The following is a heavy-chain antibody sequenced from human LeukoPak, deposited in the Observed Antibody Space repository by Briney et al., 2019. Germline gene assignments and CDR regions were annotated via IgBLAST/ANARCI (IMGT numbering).Heavy chain of an antibody. J-gene: IGHJ6*02. CDR2: TYYRSKWYN. V-gene: IGHV6-1*01. CDR3: ARDGRREQQLVHDYYYYGMDV. D-gene: IGHD6-13*01. Sequence: SQTLSLTCAISGDSVSSNSAAWNWIRPSPSRGLEWLGRTYYRSKWYNDYAVSVKSRITINPDTSKNQFSLQLNSVTPEDTAVYYCARDGRREQQLVHDYYYYGMDVWGQGTTVTVSS. CDR1: GDSVSSNSAA.